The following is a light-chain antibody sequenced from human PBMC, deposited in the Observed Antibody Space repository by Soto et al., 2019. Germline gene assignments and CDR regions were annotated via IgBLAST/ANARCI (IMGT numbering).Light chain of an antibody. CDR2: LGS. J-gene: IGKJ1*01. Sequence: DMVMTQSPLSLPATPGEPPSISCRSSQTLLHSDGTNYLEWYLQKPGQSPQLLIYLGSNRASGVPDRFSGSGSGTDFTLQISTVEAEDVGVYYCMQSLKMWTFGQGTKVEI. CDR3: MQSLKMWT. CDR1: QTLLHSDGTNY. V-gene: IGKV2-28*01.